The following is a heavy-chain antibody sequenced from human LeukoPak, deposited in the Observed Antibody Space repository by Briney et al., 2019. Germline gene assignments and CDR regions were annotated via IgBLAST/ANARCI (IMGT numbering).Heavy chain of an antibody. J-gene: IGHJ4*02. V-gene: IGHV3-53*01. CDR2: TFSADRT. CDR1: GFTVSNNY. D-gene: IGHD1-26*01. Sequence: GGSLRLSCAASGFTVSNNYMSWLRQPPGKGLEWVSITFSADRTYFADSVKGRFSISRDNSKNTLYLQMNSLRAEDTAVYYCARVGNYYDFDYWGQGTLVTVSS. CDR3: ARVGNYYDFDY.